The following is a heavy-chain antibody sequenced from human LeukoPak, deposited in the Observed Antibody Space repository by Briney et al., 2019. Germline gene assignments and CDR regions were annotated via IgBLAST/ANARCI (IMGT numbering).Heavy chain of an antibody. CDR3: ARDLSPGIAVAGTFWFDP. Sequence: PGGSLGLSCAASGSTFSSYSMNWVRQAPGKGLEWVSSISSSSSYIYYADSVKGRFTISRDNAKNSLYLQMNSLRAEDTAVYYCARDLSPGIAVAGTFWFDPWGQGTLVTVSS. CDR2: ISSSSSYI. D-gene: IGHD6-13*01. J-gene: IGHJ5*02. V-gene: IGHV3-21*01. CDR1: GSTFSSYS.